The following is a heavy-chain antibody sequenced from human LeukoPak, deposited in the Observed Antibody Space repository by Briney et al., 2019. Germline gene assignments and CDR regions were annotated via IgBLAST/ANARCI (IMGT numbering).Heavy chain of an antibody. CDR2: IYYRDST. V-gene: IGHV4-61*01. Sequence: SETLSLTCTVSGGSISSSSYFWSWIRQPPGKGLECIAYIYYRDSTNYKPSLKSRVTVSVDTSKNQFSLKLSSVTAADTAVYYCARFPGGAEYRHYYYMDVWGTGTTVTVSS. CDR1: GGSISSSSYF. J-gene: IGHJ6*03. D-gene: IGHD1-14*01. CDR3: ARFPGGAEYRHYYYMDV.